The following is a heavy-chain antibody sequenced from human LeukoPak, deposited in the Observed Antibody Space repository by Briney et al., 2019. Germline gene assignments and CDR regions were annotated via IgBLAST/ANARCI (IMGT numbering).Heavy chain of an antibody. Sequence: SVKVSCKASGGTFSSYAISWVRQAPGQGLEWMGGIIPIFGTANYAQKFQGRVTITADESTSTAYMELSSLRSEDTAVYYCARDYDVLTAYPPTQLFDPWGQGTLVTVSS. CDR3: ARDYDVLTAYPPTQLFDP. D-gene: IGHD3-9*01. J-gene: IGHJ5*02. CDR2: IIPIFGTA. V-gene: IGHV1-69*01. CDR1: GGTFSSYA.